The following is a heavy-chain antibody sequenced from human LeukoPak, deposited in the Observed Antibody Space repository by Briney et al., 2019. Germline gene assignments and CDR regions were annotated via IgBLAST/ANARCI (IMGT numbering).Heavy chain of an antibody. CDR3: ARDSPYQLPAAGYFDY. Sequence: GGSLRLSCAASGFTFISYSMNWVRQAPGKGPEWVSSISSSSTTIYYADSVKGRFTISRDNAKNSLFLQMNSLRADDTAVYYCARDSPYQLPAAGYFDYWGQGTLVTVSS. J-gene: IGHJ4*02. CDR1: GFTFISYS. D-gene: IGHD2-2*01. V-gene: IGHV3-48*04. CDR2: ISSSSTTI.